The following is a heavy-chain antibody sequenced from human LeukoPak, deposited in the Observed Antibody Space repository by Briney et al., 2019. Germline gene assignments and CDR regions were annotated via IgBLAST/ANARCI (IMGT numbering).Heavy chain of an antibody. CDR1: GFTFDDYA. D-gene: IGHD2-15*01. CDR2: ISWNSGSI. J-gene: IGHJ4*02. V-gene: IGHV3-9*01. Sequence: GGSLRLSCAASGFTFDDYAMHWVRQAPGKGLEWVSGISWNSGSIGYADSVKGRFTISRDNSRNTLYLQMNSLRAEDTAVYYCAGDHGGSDYWGQGTLVTVSS. CDR3: AGDHGGSDY.